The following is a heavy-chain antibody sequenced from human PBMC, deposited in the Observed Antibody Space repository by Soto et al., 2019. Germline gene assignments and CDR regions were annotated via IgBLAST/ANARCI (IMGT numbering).Heavy chain of an antibody. V-gene: IGHV4-39*01. Sequence: SETLSLTCTVSGGSISSSSYYWGWIRQPPGKGLEWIGSIYYSGSTYYNPSLKSRVTISVDTSKNQFSLKLSSVTAADTAVYYCARLYGDYGYYYYGMDVWGQGTTVTAP. D-gene: IGHD4-17*01. CDR3: ARLYGDYGYYYYGMDV. J-gene: IGHJ6*02. CDR2: IYYSGST. CDR1: GGSISSSSYY.